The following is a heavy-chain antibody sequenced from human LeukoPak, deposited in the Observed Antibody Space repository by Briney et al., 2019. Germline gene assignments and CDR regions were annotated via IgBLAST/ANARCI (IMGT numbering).Heavy chain of an antibody. CDR3: AKVWVTYYYDSRDLWYFDL. D-gene: IGHD3-22*01. CDR2: VSGSGGST. Sequence: GGSLRLSCAASGFTVSSNYMSWVRQAPGKGLEWVSAVSGSGGSTYYADSVKGRFTISRDNSKNTLYLQMNSLRAEDTAVYYCAKVWVTYYYDSRDLWYFDLWGRGTLVTVSS. J-gene: IGHJ2*01. V-gene: IGHV3-23*01. CDR1: GFTVSSNY.